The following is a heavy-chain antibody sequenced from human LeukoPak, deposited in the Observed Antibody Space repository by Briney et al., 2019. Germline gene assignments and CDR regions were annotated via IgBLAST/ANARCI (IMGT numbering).Heavy chain of an antibody. V-gene: IGHV3-23*01. Sequence: PGGSLRLFCAASGLSFSTYAMSWVRQAPGKGLEWVAGISGSGVDTHYAGSVNGRFRISRDNSANTLYLQMNSLREEDTALYYCASGTYRLGDYWGQGTQVAVSP. CDR2: ISGSGVDT. J-gene: IGHJ4*02. CDR1: GLSFSTYA. CDR3: ASGTYRLGDY. D-gene: IGHD3-10*01.